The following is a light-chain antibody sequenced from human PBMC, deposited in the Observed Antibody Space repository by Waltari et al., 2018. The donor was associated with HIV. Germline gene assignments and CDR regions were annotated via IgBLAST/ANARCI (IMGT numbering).Light chain of an antibody. J-gene: IGLJ2*01. CDR1: SLRSYY. CDR3: NSRDSSGNHLVV. CDR2: GKN. V-gene: IGLV3-19*01. Sequence: SSELTQDPTVSVALGQTVRITCQGDSLRSYYASWYQQKPGQAPVLVIYGKNNRPSGIPDLFSGSSSRITTSLTITGAQAEDEADYYCNSRDSSGNHLVVFGGGTKLTVL.